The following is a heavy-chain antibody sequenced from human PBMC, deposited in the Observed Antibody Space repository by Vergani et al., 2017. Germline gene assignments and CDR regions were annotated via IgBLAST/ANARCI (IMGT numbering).Heavy chain of an antibody. CDR3: AGDTHSWQRADR. V-gene: IGHV4-59*02. CDR2: LSTTGGA. CDR1: GVYVTDYN. J-gene: IGHJ5*02. D-gene: IGHD6-13*01. Sequence: QAQLQESGPGLVKPSETLSLTCHVFGVYVTDYNCNWIRPAPGSGLEWIGSLSTTGGATHASHNPSLKSRVSISVDTSKSQFSLRLTSVTAADSAFYYCAGDTHSWQRADRWGQGLLVSVSS.